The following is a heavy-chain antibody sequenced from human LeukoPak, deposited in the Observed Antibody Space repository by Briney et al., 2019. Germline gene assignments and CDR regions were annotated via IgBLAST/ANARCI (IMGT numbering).Heavy chain of an antibody. D-gene: IGHD3-16*01. J-gene: IGHJ4*02. CDR3: ARGGHSSLDY. CDR1: GFTFSNFW. Sequence: PGGSLRLSCAASGFTFSNFWLHWARQAPGKGLEWVSRITSDGSNINYADSVQGRFTISRDNAKNTLYLQMNSLRAEDTAVYYCARGGHSSLDYWGQGALVTVSS. V-gene: IGHV3-74*01. CDR2: ITSDGSNI.